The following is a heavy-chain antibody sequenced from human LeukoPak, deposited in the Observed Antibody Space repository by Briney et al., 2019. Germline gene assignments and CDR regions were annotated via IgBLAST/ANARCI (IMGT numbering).Heavy chain of an antibody. Sequence: SVKVSCKASGGTFSSYAISWVRQAPGQGLEWMGGIIPIFGTANYAQKFQGRVTITTVESTSTAYMELSSLRSEDTAVYYCARVLNGGYSYGYFDYWGQGTLVTVSS. J-gene: IGHJ4*02. CDR1: GGTFSSYA. CDR2: IIPIFGTA. D-gene: IGHD5-18*01. V-gene: IGHV1-69*05. CDR3: ARVLNGGYSYGYFDY.